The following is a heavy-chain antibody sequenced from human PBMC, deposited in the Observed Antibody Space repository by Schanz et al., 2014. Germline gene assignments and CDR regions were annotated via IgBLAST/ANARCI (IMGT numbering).Heavy chain of an antibody. Sequence: QVQLVQSGGEVKTPGASVKVSCKASGYTFTRSVIIWVRQAPGQGLEWMGWIGGSDGNTNVAQKFQGRVTITTDTSTSTVYMELRSLTSDDSAVYYCARDRDQWDGNYLDYWGQGTLVTVSS. J-gene: IGHJ4*02. CDR2: IGGSDGNT. CDR3: ARDRDQWDGNYLDY. D-gene: IGHD1-26*01. CDR1: GYTFTRSV. V-gene: IGHV1-18*01.